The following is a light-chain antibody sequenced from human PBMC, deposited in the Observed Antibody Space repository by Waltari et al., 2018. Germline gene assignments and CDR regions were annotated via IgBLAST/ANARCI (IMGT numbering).Light chain of an antibody. CDR1: TSNIGTHY. Sequence: QSVLTQPPSVSAAPGQKVTISCSGSTSNIGTHYISWYQQLPGTAPKLLIYDNDNRPSGSPDRFSGSKSGASGTLDISGLQTGDEADYYCETWDSSLSAAVFGGGTRLTVL. CDR2: DND. CDR3: ETWDSSLSAAV. V-gene: IGLV1-51*01. J-gene: IGLJ3*02.